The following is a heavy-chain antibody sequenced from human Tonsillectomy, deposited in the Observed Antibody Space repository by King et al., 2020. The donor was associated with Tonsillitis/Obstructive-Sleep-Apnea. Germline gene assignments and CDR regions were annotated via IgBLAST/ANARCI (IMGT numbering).Heavy chain of an antibody. J-gene: IGHJ4*02. D-gene: IGHD3-22*01. V-gene: IGHV1-69*01. Sequence: VQLVQSGAEVKKPGASVKVSCKASGGTFSSYAISWVRQAPGQGLEGMGGIIPIFGTANYAQKFQGRVTITADESTRPAYMELSSLRSEDTAVYYCARVRAHDSSAWDYWGQGTLVTVSS. CDR2: IIPIFGTA. CDR3: ARVRAHDSSAWDY. CDR1: GGTFSSYA.